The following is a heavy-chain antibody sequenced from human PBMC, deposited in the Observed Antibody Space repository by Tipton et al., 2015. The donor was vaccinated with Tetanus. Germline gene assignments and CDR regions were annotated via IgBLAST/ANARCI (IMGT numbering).Heavy chain of an antibody. D-gene: IGHD3-10*01. CDR2: MNPNRGNT. CDR3: GGGTTMVRWVSSSGYYGMDV. Sequence: QLVQSGAEVKKPGASVKVSCEASGYIFTSYDINWVRQAAGQGIEWMGWMNPNRGNTGYYLQKGQGKVTMTRNTSISTAYMELSSLPSEDTAANYCGGGTTMVRWVSSSGYYGMDVWGQGTTVSVSS. V-gene: IGHV1-8*01. CDR1: GYIFTSYD. J-gene: IGHJ6*02.